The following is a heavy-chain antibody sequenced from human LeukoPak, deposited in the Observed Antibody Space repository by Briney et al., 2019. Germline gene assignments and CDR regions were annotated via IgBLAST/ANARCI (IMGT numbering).Heavy chain of an antibody. D-gene: IGHD5-12*01. CDR2: ISSSSSYI. CDR3: ARDYEIY. Sequence: GGSLRLSCAASGFTFSSYSMNWVRQAPGKGLEWVSSISSSSSYIYYGDSVKGRFTISRDNAKDSLYLQMNRVRAEDTAVYYCARDYEIYWGQGTLVTVSS. J-gene: IGHJ4*02. V-gene: IGHV3-21*01. CDR1: GFTFSSYS.